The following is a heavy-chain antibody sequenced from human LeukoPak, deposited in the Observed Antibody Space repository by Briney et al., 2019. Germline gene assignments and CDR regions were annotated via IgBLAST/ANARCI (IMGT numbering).Heavy chain of an antibody. CDR2: ISYDGSNK. D-gene: IGHD6-19*01. CDR1: GFTFSSYG. CDR3: AKDFVYRSGWDPFFDY. J-gene: IGHJ4*02. Sequence: PGGSLRLSCAASGFTFSSYGMHWVRQAPGKGLEWVAVISYDGSNKYYADSVKGRFTISRDNSKNTLYLQMNSLRAEDTAVYYCAKDFVYRSGWDPFFDYWGQGTLVTVSS. V-gene: IGHV3-30*18.